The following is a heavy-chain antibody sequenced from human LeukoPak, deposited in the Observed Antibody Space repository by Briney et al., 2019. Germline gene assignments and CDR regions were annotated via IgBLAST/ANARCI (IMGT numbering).Heavy chain of an antibody. V-gene: IGHV4-34*01. CDR1: GGSFSGYY. CDR2: INHSGST. CDR3: AKPSFPSFVSGSQPSPVVYYYYGMDV. J-gene: IGHJ6*02. D-gene: IGHD3-10*01. Sequence: PSETLSLTCAVYGGSFSGYYWSWIRQPPGKGLEWIGEINHSGSTNYNPSLKSRVTISVDTSKNQFSLKLSSVTAADTAVYYCAKPSFPSFVSGSQPSPVVYYYYGMDVWGQGTTVTVSS.